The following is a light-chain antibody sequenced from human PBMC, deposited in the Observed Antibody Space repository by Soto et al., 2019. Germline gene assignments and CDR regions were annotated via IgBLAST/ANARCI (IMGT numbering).Light chain of an antibody. CDR3: QQYHNWPPQYT. J-gene: IGKJ2*01. CDR2: GAF. Sequence: EIVMTQSPANLSVSPGERVTLSCRASQTISDNLAWFQQKSGQAPRLLIHGAFKRATGVPDRFSGSGSGTEFTLTISSLQSEDSAVYYCQQYHNWPPQYTFGQGTKLQIK. V-gene: IGKV3-15*01. CDR1: QTISDN.